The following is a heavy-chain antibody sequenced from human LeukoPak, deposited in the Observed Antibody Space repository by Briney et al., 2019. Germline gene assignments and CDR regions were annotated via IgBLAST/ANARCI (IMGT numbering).Heavy chain of an antibody. J-gene: IGHJ5*02. D-gene: IGHD6-13*01. CDR1: GGSISSLY. V-gene: IGHV4-59*08. CDR3: ARVVRSWDLGSWYENWFDP. CDR2: IYYTGST. Sequence: PSETLSLTCSVSGGSISSLYWSWIRQPPGKGLEWIGYIYYTGSTNYNPSLKSRVTMFVDMSKNQFSLRLSSVTAADTAVYYCARVVRSWDLGSWYENWFDPWGQGTLVTVSS.